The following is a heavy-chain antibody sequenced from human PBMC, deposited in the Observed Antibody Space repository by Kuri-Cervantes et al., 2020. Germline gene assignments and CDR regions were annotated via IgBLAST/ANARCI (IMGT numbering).Heavy chain of an antibody. Sequence: SQTLSLTCAVSGGSISSGGYSWSWIRQPPGKGLEWIGYIYHSGSTYYNPSLKSRVTISVDRSKNQISLQLNSVTPEDTAVYYCARDSIEDYYDYVWGSYRYSELDYWGQGTLVTVSS. V-gene: IGHV4-30-2*01. J-gene: IGHJ4*02. CDR1: GGSISSGGYS. D-gene: IGHD3-16*02. CDR2: IYHSGST. CDR3: ARDSIEDYYDYVWGSYRYSELDY.